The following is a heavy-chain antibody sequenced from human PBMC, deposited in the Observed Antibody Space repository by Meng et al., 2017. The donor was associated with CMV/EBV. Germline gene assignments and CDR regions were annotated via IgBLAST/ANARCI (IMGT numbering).Heavy chain of an antibody. Sequence: GGSLRLSCAASGFTFSSYSMNWVRQAPGKGLEWVSYISSSSSTIYYADSVKGRFTITRDNAKNSLYLQMNSLRAEDTAVYYCARVSHPSYCSSTSCEPFYYYYYGMDVWGQGTTVTVSS. CDR1: GFTFSSYS. CDR2: ISSSSSTI. J-gene: IGHJ6*02. V-gene: IGHV3-48*04. D-gene: IGHD2-2*01. CDR3: ARVSHPSYCSSTSCEPFYYYYYGMDV.